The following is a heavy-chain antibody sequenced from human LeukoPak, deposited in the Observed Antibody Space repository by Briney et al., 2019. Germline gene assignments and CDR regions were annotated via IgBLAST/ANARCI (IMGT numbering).Heavy chain of an antibody. V-gene: IGHV3-15*01. CDR3: AKAPAGHCSGVICYPLDN. D-gene: IGHD2-15*01. CDR2: IKSKTDGGTT. J-gene: IGHJ4*02. CDR1: GFTFSNAW. Sequence: GGSLRLSCAASGFTFSNAWMSWVRQAPGKGLEWVGRIKSKTDGGTTDYAAPVKGRFTISRDDSKNTLYLQMNSLRAEDTAVYYCAKAPAGHCSGVICYPLDNWGQGILVSVSS.